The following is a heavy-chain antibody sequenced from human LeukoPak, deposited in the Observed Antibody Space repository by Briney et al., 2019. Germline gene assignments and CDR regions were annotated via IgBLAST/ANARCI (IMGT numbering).Heavy chain of an antibody. J-gene: IGHJ4*02. V-gene: IGHV3-30-3*01. D-gene: IGHD6-19*01. CDR1: GFTFSSYA. CDR3: AIYLSGYFDY. Sequence: GGSLRLSCAASGFTFSSYAMHWVRQAPGKGLEWVAVISYDGSNKYYADSVKGRFTISRDNSKNTLYLQMNSLRAEDTAVYYCAIYLSGYFDYWGQGTLVTVSS. CDR2: ISYDGSNK.